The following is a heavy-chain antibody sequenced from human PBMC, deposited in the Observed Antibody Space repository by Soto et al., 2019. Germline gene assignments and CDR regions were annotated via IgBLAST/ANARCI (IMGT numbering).Heavy chain of an antibody. Sequence: SETLSLTCTLSDGSISSYYWCWIRQPPGKGLEWIGYIYYSGSTNYNPSLKSRVTISVDTSKNQFSLKLSSVTAADTAVYYCARLSSGSNFDYWGQGTLVTVSS. CDR2: IYYSGST. J-gene: IGHJ4*02. V-gene: IGHV4-59*08. CDR1: DGSISSYY. D-gene: IGHD6-19*01. CDR3: ARLSSGSNFDY.